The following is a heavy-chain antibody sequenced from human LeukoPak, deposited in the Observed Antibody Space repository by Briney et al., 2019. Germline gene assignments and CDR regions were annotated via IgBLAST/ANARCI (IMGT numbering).Heavy chain of an antibody. CDR2: IYYAGST. CDR3: ARDLYSSGYYRLDY. Sequence: SETLSLTCTVSDGSISRSTYYWGWIRQPPGKGLEWIGSIYYAGSTYYNPSLKSRVTISVDTSKNQFSLQLNSVTPEDTAVYYCARDLYSSGYYRLDYWGQGTLVTVSS. J-gene: IGHJ4*02. CDR1: DGSISRSTYY. D-gene: IGHD6-19*01. V-gene: IGHV4-39*02.